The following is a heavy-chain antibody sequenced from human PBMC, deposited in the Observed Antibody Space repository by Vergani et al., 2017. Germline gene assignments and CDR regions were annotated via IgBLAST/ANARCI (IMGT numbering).Heavy chain of an antibody. CDR2: INAGNGNT. CDR3: ARYSSSSCFDY. J-gene: IGHJ4*02. D-gene: IGHD6-6*01. Sequence: QVQLVQSGAEVKKPGSSVKVSCKASGYTFTSYAMHWVRQAPGQRLEWMGWINAGNGNTKYSQKFQGRVTITRDTSASTAYMELSSLRSEDTAVYYCARYSSSSCFDYWGQGTLVTVSS. V-gene: IGHV1-3*01. CDR1: GYTFTSYA.